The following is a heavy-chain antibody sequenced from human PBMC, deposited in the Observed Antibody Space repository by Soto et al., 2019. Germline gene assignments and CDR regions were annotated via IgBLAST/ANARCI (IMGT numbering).Heavy chain of an antibody. J-gene: IGHJ4*02. CDR2: ISAYNGNT. CDR3: ARDPHPHLAARPGTFDY. V-gene: IGHV1-18*01. D-gene: IGHD6-6*01. CDR1: GGTFSSYA. Sequence: ASVKVSCKASGGTFSSYAISWVRQAPGQGLEWMGGISAYNGNTNYAQKLQGRVTMTTDTSTSTAYMELRSLRSDDTAVYYCARDPHPHLAARPGTFDYRGQGTLVTLSS.